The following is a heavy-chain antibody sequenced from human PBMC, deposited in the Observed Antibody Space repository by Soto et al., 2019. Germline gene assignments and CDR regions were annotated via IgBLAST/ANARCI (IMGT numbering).Heavy chain of an antibody. V-gene: IGHV1-69*13. CDR2: IIPIFGTA. CDR3: ARDPSLSRGVWFDP. D-gene: IGHD1-26*01. J-gene: IGHJ5*02. CDR1: GGTFSSYA. Sequence: GASVKVSCKASGGTFSSYAISWVRQAPGQGLEWMGGIIPIFGTANYAQKFQGRVTITADESTSTAYMELSSLRSEDTAVYYCARDPSLSRGVWFDPWGQGTLVTVSS.